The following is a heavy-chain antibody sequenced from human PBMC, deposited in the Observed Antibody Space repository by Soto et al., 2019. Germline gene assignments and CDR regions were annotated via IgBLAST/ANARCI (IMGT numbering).Heavy chain of an antibody. CDR3: VRGPYNYNSRYFDY. J-gene: IGHJ4*02. CDR2: INHSGIT. Sequence: PSETLSLPCTVSGGSFSGYFWTWIRQPPGKGLEWLAEINHSGITNYNPSVESRVSMSVDTSKNQFSLRLYSVTAADTAVYYCVRGPYNYNSRYFDYWGQGTLVTVSS. CDR1: GGSFSGYF. V-gene: IGHV4-34*01. D-gene: IGHD1-1*01.